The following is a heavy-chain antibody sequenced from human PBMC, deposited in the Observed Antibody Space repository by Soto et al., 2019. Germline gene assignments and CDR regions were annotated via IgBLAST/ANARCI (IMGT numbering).Heavy chain of an antibody. Sequence: GGSLSLSCEVSGFIFSMYSMSWVRQPPGKGLEWVAKIPQDGVDGHYADAVKGRFTISRDNGKNSLYLQMNNLRAEDTAVYYCARDHLILPAHDFFYGSDVWGRGATVTVSS. CDR1: GFIFSMYS. J-gene: IGHJ6*02. CDR3: ARDHLILPAHDFFYGSDV. V-gene: IGHV3-7*03. D-gene: IGHD2-21*02. CDR2: IPQDGVDG.